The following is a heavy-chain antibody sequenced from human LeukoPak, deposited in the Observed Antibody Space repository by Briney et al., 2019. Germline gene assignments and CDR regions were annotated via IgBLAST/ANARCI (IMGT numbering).Heavy chain of an antibody. CDR2: ISSSSSYI. CDR3: ARDTYGILTDYYNWGFDV. CDR1: GFTFSSFT. D-gene: IGHD3-9*01. J-gene: IGHJ3*01. V-gene: IGHV3-21*06. Sequence: GGSLTPSSAASGFTFSSFTMNWVPQAPGKGLEWVSSISSSSSYIYYADSVKGRFTISRDNAKNSLYLQMNSLRAEDTAVYYCARDTYGILTDYYNWGFDVWGQGTMVTVSS.